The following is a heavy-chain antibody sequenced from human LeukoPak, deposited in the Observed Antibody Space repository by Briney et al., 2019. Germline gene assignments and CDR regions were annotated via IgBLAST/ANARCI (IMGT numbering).Heavy chain of an antibody. CDR2: ISYDGSNK. Sequence: QPGRSLRLSCAASGFTFSSYAMHWVRQAPGKGLEWVAVISYDGSNKYYADSVKGRFTISRDNSKNTLYLQMNSLRAEDTAVYYCARDRETSGSYSFDYWGQGTLVTVSS. CDR1: GFTFSSYA. V-gene: IGHV3-30-3*01. D-gene: IGHD1-26*01. J-gene: IGHJ4*02. CDR3: ARDRETSGSYSFDY.